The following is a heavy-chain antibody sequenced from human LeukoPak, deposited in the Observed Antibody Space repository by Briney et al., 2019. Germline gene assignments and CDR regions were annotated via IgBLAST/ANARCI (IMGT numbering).Heavy chain of an antibody. Sequence: GGSLRLSCAASGFTFSSYSMNWVRQAPGKGLEWVSSISSSSSYIYYADSVKGRFTISRDNAKNSLYLQMNSLRAEDTAVYYCARDGVVITYAFDIWGQGTMVTVSS. CDR1: GFTFSSYS. D-gene: IGHD3-22*01. CDR2: ISSSSSYI. CDR3: ARDGVVITYAFDI. J-gene: IGHJ3*02. V-gene: IGHV3-21*01.